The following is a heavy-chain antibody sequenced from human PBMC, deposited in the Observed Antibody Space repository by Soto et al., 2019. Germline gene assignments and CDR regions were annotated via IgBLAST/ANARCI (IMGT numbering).Heavy chain of an antibody. CDR2: MNPNSGNT. Sequence: QVQLVQSGAEVKKPGASVKVSCKASGYTFTSYDINWVRQATGQGLEWMGWMNPNSGNTGYAQKFQGRVTITRNISISTAYMELSSLRSEDTAVYYCARGPPYSSGWYFNYYYYYGMDVWGQGTTFTVSS. CDR3: ARGPPYSSGWYFNYYYYYGMDV. J-gene: IGHJ6*02. CDR1: GYTFTSYD. D-gene: IGHD6-19*01. V-gene: IGHV1-8*01.